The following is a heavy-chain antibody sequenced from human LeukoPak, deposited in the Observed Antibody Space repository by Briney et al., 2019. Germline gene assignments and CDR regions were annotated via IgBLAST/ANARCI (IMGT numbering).Heavy chain of an antibody. J-gene: IGHJ6*02. CDR3: ARDHQRYDGHSSGWVVSGPYMDV. CDR2: ISSSTTTI. Sequence: PGGSLRLSCAASGFTFSSYAMNWVRQAPGKGLEWISYISSSTTTIYYADSVKGRFTISRDNGRNSLFLQMNSLRAEDTAMYYCARDHQRYDGHSSGWVVSGPYMDVWGQGTTVTVSS. CDR1: GFTFSSYA. V-gene: IGHV3-48*04. D-gene: IGHD6-19*01.